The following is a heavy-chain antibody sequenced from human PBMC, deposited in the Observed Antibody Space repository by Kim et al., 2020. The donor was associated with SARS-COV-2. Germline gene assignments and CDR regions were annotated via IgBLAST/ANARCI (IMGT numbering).Heavy chain of an antibody. CDR2: IYYSGST. V-gene: IGHV4-31*03. CDR3: ARDQRNYGSGSPIFDY. CDR1: GGSISSGGYY. Sequence: SETLSLTCTVSGGSISSGGYYWSWIRQHPGKGLEWIGYIYYSGSTYYNPSLKSRVTISVDTSKNQFSLKLSSVTAADTAVYYCARDQRNYGSGSPIFDYWGQGTLVTVSS. D-gene: IGHD3-10*01. J-gene: IGHJ4*02.